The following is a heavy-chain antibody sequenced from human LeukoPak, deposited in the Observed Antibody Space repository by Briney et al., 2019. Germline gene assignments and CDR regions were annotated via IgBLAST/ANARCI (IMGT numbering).Heavy chain of an antibody. CDR1: GFTFRSYD. CDR3: AKSARFCTNDVCYTNYCYGMDV. Sequence: GGSLRLSRAASGFTFRSYDMHSVRQAPGKGLEWVAAISYHGSNKYYANSVKGRCTISRDNSRHTLSLQMHSLRAEDTAVYYCAKSARFCTNDVCYTNYCYGMDVWGQGTTVTVSS. J-gene: IGHJ6*02. V-gene: IGHV3-30*18. D-gene: IGHD2-8*01. CDR2: ISYHGSNK.